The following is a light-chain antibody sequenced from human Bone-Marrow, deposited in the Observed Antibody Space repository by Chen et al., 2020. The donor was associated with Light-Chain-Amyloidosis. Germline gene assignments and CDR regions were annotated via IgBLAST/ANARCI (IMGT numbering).Light chain of an antibody. CDR3: ASHTSSNILI. Sequence: QSALTQPASVSGSPGQSITISCTGTSSDIGAYNHVSWYQQHPGRAPKLIIYDVNIRPSGVSIRFSGSKSGNTASLTISGLQAEDEGDFFCASHTSSNILIFGGGTRLTVI. V-gene: IGLV2-14*03. J-gene: IGLJ2*01. CDR2: DVN. CDR1: SSDIGAYNH.